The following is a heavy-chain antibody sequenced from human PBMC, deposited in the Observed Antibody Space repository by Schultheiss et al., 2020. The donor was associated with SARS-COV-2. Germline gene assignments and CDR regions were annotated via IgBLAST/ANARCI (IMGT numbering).Heavy chain of an antibody. CDR1: GGSISSYY. D-gene: IGHD2-15*01. V-gene: IGHV4-39*01. CDR3: ARLPGGSYWHFDL. CDR2: IYYRGNT. Sequence: SETLSLTCTVSGGSISSYYWSWIRQPPGKGLEWIGSIYYRGNTYYNPSLKSRVTISVDTYKNQFSLKLSSVTAADTAVYYCARLPGGSYWHFDLWGRGTLVTVSS. J-gene: IGHJ2*01.